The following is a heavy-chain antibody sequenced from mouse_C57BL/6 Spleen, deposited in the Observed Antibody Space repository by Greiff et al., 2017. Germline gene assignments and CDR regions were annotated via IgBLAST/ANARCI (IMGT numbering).Heavy chain of an antibody. J-gene: IGHJ4*01. CDR1: GYTFTSYW. Sequence: QVQLKQPGAELVRPGSSVKLSCKASGYTFTSYWMHWVKQRPIQGLEWIGNIDPSDSETHYNQKFKDKATLTVDKSSSTAYMQLSSLTSEDSAVYYCASWTTVGNYAMDYWGQGTSVTVSS. CDR3: ASWTTVGNYAMDY. V-gene: IGHV1-52*01. CDR2: IDPSDSET. D-gene: IGHD1-1*01.